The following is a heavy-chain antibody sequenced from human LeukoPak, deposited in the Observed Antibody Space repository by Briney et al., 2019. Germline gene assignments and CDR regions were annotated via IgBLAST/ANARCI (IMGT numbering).Heavy chain of an antibody. CDR1: GYTFTSYG. Sequence: ASVKVSCKASGYTFTSYGISWVRQAPGQGLEWMGWISANNGDTDYAQSLQGRITLTTDTSTNTAYMELRSLRSDDTAVYYCARDIGVTNFDYWGQGTLVTVPS. J-gene: IGHJ4*02. V-gene: IGHV1-18*01. CDR2: ISANNGDT. D-gene: IGHD4-17*01. CDR3: ARDIGVTNFDY.